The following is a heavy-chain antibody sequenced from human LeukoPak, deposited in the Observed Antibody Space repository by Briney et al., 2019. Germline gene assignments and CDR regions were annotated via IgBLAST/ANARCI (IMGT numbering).Heavy chain of an antibody. CDR3: AIRIPPTGWHFDS. CDR1: GFTFSSYG. CDR2: ISYDGSNK. Sequence: PGRSLRLSCAASGFTFSSYGMHWVRQAPGKGLEWVAVISYDGSNKYYADSVKGRFTISRDNSKNMLYLQMNSLRAEDTAVYYCAIRIPPTGWHFDSWGQGTLVTVSS. D-gene: IGHD6-19*01. J-gene: IGHJ4*02. V-gene: IGHV3-30*03.